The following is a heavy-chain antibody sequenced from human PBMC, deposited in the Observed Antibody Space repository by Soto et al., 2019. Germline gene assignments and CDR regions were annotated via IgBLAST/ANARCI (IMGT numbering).Heavy chain of an antibody. CDR2: INHGGIT. D-gene: IGHD2-21*02. CDR3: ARQGAVTVMFYYHGMDV. Sequence: QVQLQQWGAGLLKPSETLSLTCDVYGGSFGGYFWSWIRQPPGKGLEWIGEINHGGITNYNPSLKSRFTHSVDTSKNQFSLKLSSVTAADAAVYYCARQGAVTVMFYYHGMDVWGQGTSVTVSS. J-gene: IGHJ6*02. V-gene: IGHV4-34*02. CDR1: GGSFGGYF.